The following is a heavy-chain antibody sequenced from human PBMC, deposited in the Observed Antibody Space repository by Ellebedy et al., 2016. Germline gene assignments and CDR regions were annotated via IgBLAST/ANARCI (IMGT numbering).Heavy chain of an antibody. J-gene: IGHJ6*02. V-gene: IGHV3-7*03. CDR2: IKQDGSEK. CDR1: GFTFSSYW. CDR3: AREVAAASPFYYYYGMDV. D-gene: IGHD6-13*01. Sequence: GESLKISXAASGFTFSSYWMSWVRQAPGKGLEWVANIKQDGSEKYYVDSVKGRFTISRDNAKNSLYLQMNSLRAEDTAVYYCAREVAAASPFYYYYGMDVWGQGTTVTVSS.